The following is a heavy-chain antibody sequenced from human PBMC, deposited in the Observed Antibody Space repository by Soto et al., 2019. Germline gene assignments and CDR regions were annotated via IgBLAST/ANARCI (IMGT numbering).Heavy chain of an antibody. V-gene: IGHV4-38-2*02. Sequence: SETLSLTCTVSGYSISSGYYWGWIRQPPGKGLEWIGRIYHSGNTYYNPSLKSRVTISVDTPKNQFSLKLRSVTAADTAVYYCARELRGVGELLYYYYGMDVWGQGTTVTVSS. D-gene: IGHD3-10*01. CDR1: GYSISSGYY. CDR2: IYHSGNT. J-gene: IGHJ6*02. CDR3: ARELRGVGELLYYYYGMDV.